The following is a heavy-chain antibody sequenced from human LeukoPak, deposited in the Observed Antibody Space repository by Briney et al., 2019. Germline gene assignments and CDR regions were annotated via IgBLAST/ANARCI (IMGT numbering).Heavy chain of an antibody. D-gene: IGHD3-22*01. J-gene: IGHJ4*02. V-gene: IGHV4-30-4*08. CDR2: IYYSGST. CDR3: ARVYYDSSNYYYVLS. CDR1: GGSISSGDYY. Sequence: PSETLSLTCSVSGGSISSGDYYWSWIRQPPGKGLEWIGYIYYSGSTYHNPSLKSRVTISVETSKNQFSLRLSSVTAADTAVYYCARVYYDSSNYYYVLSWGQGTLVTVSS.